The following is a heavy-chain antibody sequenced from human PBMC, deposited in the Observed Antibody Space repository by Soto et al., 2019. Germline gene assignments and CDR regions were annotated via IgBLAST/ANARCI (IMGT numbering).Heavy chain of an antibody. CDR3: ARSFSYYDSSGSVNWFDP. J-gene: IGHJ5*02. D-gene: IGHD3-22*01. V-gene: IGHV1-46*01. CDR2: INPSGGST. CDR1: GYTFTSYY. Sequence: ASVKVSCKASGYTFTSYYMHWVRQAPGQGLEWMGIINPSGGSTSYAQKFQGRVTMTRDTSTSTVYMELSSLRYEDTAVYYCARSFSYYDSSGSVNWFDPWGQGTLVTVSS.